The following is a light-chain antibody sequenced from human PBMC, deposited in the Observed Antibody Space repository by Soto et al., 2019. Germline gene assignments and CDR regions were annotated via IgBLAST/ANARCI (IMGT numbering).Light chain of an antibody. CDR3: QQYNNWPRT. CDR1: QSVSSN. CDR2: GAS. V-gene: IGKV3-15*01. Sequence: EIVMTQSPATLSVSPGERATLSCSASQSVSSNLAWYQQKPGQAPRLLIYGASTRATGIPARFSGSGSGTEFTLTIGSLQSEDVAVCYCQQYNNWPRTFGQGTKVEIK. J-gene: IGKJ1*01.